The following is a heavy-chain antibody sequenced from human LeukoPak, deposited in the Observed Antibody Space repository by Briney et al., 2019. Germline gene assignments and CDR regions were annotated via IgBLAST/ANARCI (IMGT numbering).Heavy chain of an antibody. CDR1: GFSFSDYA. Sequence: PGGSLRLSCAASGFSFSDYAMSWVRQAPGKGVEWVSGISGSGGYTSYADSVKGRFTISRDNSKNTLHLQMNSLRAEDTAVYYCAKGSLSGGTFYFDYWGQGTLVTVSS. CDR2: ISGSGGYT. D-gene: IGHD2-15*01. J-gene: IGHJ4*02. V-gene: IGHV3-23*01. CDR3: AKGSLSGGTFYFDY.